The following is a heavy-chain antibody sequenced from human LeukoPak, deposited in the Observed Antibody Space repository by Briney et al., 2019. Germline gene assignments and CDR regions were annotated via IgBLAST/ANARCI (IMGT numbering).Heavy chain of an antibody. CDR3: ARGGSGTYYYYYMDV. D-gene: IGHD3-16*01. V-gene: IGHV4-61*02. Sequence: PSQTLSLTCTVSGGSISSGSYYWSWIRQPAGKGLEWIGRIYTSRSTNYNPSLKSRVTISVDTSKNQFSLKLSSVTAADTAVYYCARGGSGTYYYYYMDVWGKGTTVTVSS. J-gene: IGHJ6*03. CDR1: GGSISSGSYY. CDR2: IYTSRST.